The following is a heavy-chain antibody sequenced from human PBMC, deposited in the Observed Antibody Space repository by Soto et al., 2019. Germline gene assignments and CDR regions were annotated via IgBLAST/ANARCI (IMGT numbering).Heavy chain of an antibody. V-gene: IGHV4-30-2*01. J-gene: IGHJ5*02. CDR3: ARGSSITGTTHWFDP. CDR2: IYHSGST. D-gene: IGHD1-7*01. CDR1: GGSISSGGYS. Sequence: PSETLSLTCAVSGGSISSGGYSWSWIRQPPGKGLEWIGYIYHSGSTYYNPSLKSRVTISVDRSKNQFSLKLSSVTAADTAVYYCARGSSITGTTHWFDPWGQGTLVTVSS.